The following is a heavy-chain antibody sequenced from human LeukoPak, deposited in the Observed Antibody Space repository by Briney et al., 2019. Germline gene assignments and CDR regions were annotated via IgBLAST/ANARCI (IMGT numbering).Heavy chain of an antibody. CDR3: VRDDGAAKPC. Sequence: GGSLRLSCAASGFSLNSYWMSWVRQAPGKGLEWVANIKRDGSEKYYVDSVKGRFSISRDYAKNSLYLQLSSLRVEDTAMYYCVRDDGAAKPCWGHGTLVTVSS. V-gene: IGHV3-7*01. D-gene: IGHD6-13*01. J-gene: IGHJ4*01. CDR2: IKRDGSEK. CDR1: GFSLNSYW.